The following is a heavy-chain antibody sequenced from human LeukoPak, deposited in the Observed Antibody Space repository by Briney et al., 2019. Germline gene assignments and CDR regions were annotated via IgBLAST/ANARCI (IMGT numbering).Heavy chain of an antibody. CDR3: AKDKGYIATTGILSDH. J-gene: IGHJ4*02. Sequence: PGGSLRLSCAASGFTFDDFAMHWVRQAPGEGLEWVSLVSWDGGTTFYAGSVKGRFTVSRDNSINSLYLQMNNLRVEDTAFYYCAKDKGYIATTGILSDHWGTGTLVTVSS. D-gene: IGHD1-1*01. CDR1: GFTFDDFA. CDR2: VSWDGGTT. V-gene: IGHV3-43D*04.